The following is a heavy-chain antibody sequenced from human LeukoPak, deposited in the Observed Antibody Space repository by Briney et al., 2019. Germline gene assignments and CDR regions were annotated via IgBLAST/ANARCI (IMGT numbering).Heavy chain of an antibody. V-gene: IGHV1-18*01. CDR2: ISGYNGNT. CDR1: GYTFTRYG. J-gene: IGHJ4*02. D-gene: IGHD3-22*01. Sequence: GASVKVSCKASGYTFTRYGISWVRQAPGQGLEWMGWISGYNGNTNYAQKLQGRVTMTTDTSTSTAFMELRSLRSDDTAVYYCARRGSYYYDSSGYSAYWGQGTLVTVAS. CDR3: ARRGSYYYDSSGYSAY.